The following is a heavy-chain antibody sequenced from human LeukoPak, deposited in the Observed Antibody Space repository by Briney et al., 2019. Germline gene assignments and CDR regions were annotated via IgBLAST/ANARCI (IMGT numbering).Heavy chain of an antibody. CDR1: GYTFTTYG. J-gene: IGHJ4*02. CDR3: ARGDVDIVAPDY. CDR2: ISTYNGNT. D-gene: IGHD5-12*01. V-gene: IGHV1-18*01. Sequence: ASVKVSCKTSGYTFTTYGISWVRQAPGQGLEWMGWISTYNGNTNYAQKLQGRVTLTTDTSTTTAYMELRSLRAEDTAVYYCARGDVDIVAPDYWGQGTLVTVSS.